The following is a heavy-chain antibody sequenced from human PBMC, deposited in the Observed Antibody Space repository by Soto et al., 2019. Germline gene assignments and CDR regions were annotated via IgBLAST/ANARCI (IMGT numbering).Heavy chain of an antibody. CDR1: GYTFTSYG. Sequence: QVPLVQSGAEVKKPGASVKVSCKASGYTFTSYGISWVRQAPGQGLEWMGWISAYNGNTNYAQKLQGRVTMTTDTSTSTAYMELRSLRSDDTAVYYCASGVNYYDSSGYFNYFDYWGQGTLVTVSS. J-gene: IGHJ4*02. V-gene: IGHV1-18*01. CDR2: ISAYNGNT. CDR3: ASGVNYYDSSGYFNYFDY. D-gene: IGHD3-22*01.